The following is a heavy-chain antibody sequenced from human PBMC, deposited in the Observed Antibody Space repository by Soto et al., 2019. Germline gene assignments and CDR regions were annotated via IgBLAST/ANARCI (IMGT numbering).Heavy chain of an antibody. CDR1: GFSFSDYY. D-gene: IGHD6-13*01. V-gene: IGHV3-11*01. CDR2: IDFTSNSI. Sequence: QVQLVESGGGLVKPGGSLRLSCAASGFSFSDYYMSWIRQAPGKGLEWVSYIDFTSNSIYYADSVKGRFTTSRDNAKNSLYLQMNSLRAEDTAVYYCARDIEPPGLFFDYWGQGTLVTVSS. CDR3: ARDIEPPGLFFDY. J-gene: IGHJ4*02.